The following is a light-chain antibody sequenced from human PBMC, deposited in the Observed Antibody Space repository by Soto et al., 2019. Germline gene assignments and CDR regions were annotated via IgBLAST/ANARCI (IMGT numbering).Light chain of an antibody. Sequence: QSALTQPASVSGSPGQSITISCTGTISDVGGYNYVSWYQQHPGKAPKLMIYDVNNRPSGVSYRFSGSKSGNTASLTISGLQAEDEADYYCSSYTISSTLVFGTGTKLTVL. V-gene: IGLV2-14*03. CDR1: ISDVGGYNY. CDR3: SSYTISSTLV. CDR2: DVN. J-gene: IGLJ1*01.